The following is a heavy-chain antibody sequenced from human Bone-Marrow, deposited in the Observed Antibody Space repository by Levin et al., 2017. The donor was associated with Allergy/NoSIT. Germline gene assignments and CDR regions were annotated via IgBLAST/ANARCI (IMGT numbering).Heavy chain of an antibody. CDR2: INTDGSDT. D-gene: IGHD3-16*01. J-gene: IGHJ6*03. Sequence: PGGSLRLSCAASGFTFDTLWFHWVRQVPGKGLAWVSRINTDGSDTEYADSVKGRFTASRDKTKKTLYLEMSSLRVEDTGVYYCASAGGDFYYYMDVWGKGTTVIVSS. CDR3: ASAGGDFYYYMDV. V-gene: IGHV3-74*01. CDR1: GFTFDTLW.